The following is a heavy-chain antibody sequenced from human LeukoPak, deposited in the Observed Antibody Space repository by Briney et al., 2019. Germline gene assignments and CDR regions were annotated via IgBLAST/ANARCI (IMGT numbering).Heavy chain of an antibody. CDR1: GGSISSYY. V-gene: IGHV4-59*01. D-gene: IGHD5-18*01. CDR3: AGGYSYGSTYYYMDV. J-gene: IGHJ6*03. CDR2: IYYSGST. Sequence: SETLSLTCTVSGGSISSYYWSWIRQPPGKGLEWIGYIYYSGSTNYNPSLKSRVTISVDTSKSQFSLKLSSVTAADTAVYYCAGGYSYGSTYYYMDVWGKGTTVTISS.